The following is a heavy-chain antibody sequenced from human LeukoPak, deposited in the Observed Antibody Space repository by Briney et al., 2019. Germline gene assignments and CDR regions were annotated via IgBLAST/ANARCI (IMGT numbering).Heavy chain of an antibody. CDR3: ARDLSVITFEWHHWYFDL. Sequence: GGSLRLACAASGFRFSIYSLHWVRRAPGKGLEWVAGISDDGTKQYYADSVRGRFTSSRDNSENKLYLQMDSMRADDTAVYYCARDLSVITFEWHHWYFDLWGRGTLLTVSS. CDR2: ISDDGTKQ. D-gene: IGHD3-3*01. J-gene: IGHJ2*01. V-gene: IGHV3-30*01. CDR1: GFRFSIYS.